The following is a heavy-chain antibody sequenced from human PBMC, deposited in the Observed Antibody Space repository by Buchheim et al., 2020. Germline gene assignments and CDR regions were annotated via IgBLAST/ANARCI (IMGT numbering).Heavy chain of an antibody. D-gene: IGHD2-15*01. Sequence: QVQLQESGPGLVKPSETLSLTCTVSGGSISSYYWSWIRQPPGKGLEWIGYIYYSWSTNYNPSLKSRVTISVDTSKNQFSLKLSSVTAAETAVYYCARDKVVVVAATRVSYYYGMDVWGQGTT. CDR2: IYYSWST. J-gene: IGHJ6*02. CDR3: ARDKVVVVAATRVSYYYGMDV. CDR1: GGSISSYY. V-gene: IGHV4-59*01.